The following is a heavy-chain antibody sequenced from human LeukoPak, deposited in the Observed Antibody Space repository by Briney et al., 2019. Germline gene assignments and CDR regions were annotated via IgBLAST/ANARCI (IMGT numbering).Heavy chain of an antibody. J-gene: IGHJ4*02. CDR3: TINMGLDS. Sequence: GGSLRLSCVGIGFIFKSQDMNWVRQAPGKGLEWVSSISGSGTTAWYADAVKGRFTISRDNSKNTLSLQMNSLRAEDTAVYYCTINMGLDSWGQGTLVTVST. CDR2: ISGSGTTA. CDR1: GFIFKSQD. V-gene: IGHV3-23*01. D-gene: IGHD2/OR15-2a*01.